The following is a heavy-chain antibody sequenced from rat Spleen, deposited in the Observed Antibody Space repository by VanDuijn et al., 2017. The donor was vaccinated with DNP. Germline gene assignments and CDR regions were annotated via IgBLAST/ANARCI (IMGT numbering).Heavy chain of an antibody. J-gene: IGHJ4*01. V-gene: IGHV2S12*01. Sequence: QVQLRESGPGLVQPSQTLSLTCTVSGFSLTNYGVSWVRQPPGKGLEWVAAMSIGGSSYFNLALKSRLSIRRDTSKSQVFLEMNSLQTEDTATYYCASTLVNYDTYGYYAMDAWGQGTSVTVSS. CDR2: MSIGGSS. CDR3: ASTLVNYDTYGYYAMDA. CDR1: GFSLTNYG. D-gene: IGHD1-11*01.